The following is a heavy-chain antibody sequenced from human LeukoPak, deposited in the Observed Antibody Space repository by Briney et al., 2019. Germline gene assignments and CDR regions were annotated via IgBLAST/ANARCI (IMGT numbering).Heavy chain of an antibody. CDR2: INSDGSST. D-gene: IGHD3-10*02. V-gene: IGHV3-74*01. J-gene: IGHJ4*02. Sequence: PGGSLRLSCAASGFTFSSYSMNWVRQAPGKGLVWVSRINSDGSSTSYADSVKGRFTISSDNAKNTPYLQMNSLRAEDTAVYYCARDLGITMSHDYWGQGTLVTVSS. CDR3: ARDLGITMSHDY. CDR1: GFTFSSYS.